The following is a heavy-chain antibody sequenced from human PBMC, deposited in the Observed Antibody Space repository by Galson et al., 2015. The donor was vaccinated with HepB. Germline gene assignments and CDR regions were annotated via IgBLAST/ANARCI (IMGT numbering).Heavy chain of an antibody. CDR2: IYYSGST. CDR1: GGSISSYY. V-gene: IGHV4-59*01. Sequence: ETLSLTCTVSGGSISSYYWSWIRQPPGKGLEWIGYIYYSGSTNYNPSLKSRVTISVDTSKNQFSLKLSSVTAADTAVYYCARVEARDYYDSSGYLVWFDPWGQGTLVTVSS. J-gene: IGHJ5*02. D-gene: IGHD3-22*01. CDR3: ARVEARDYYDSSGYLVWFDP.